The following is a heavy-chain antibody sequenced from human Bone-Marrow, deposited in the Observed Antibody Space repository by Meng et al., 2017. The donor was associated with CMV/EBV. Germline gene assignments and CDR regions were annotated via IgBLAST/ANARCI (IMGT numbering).Heavy chain of an antibody. Sequence: ASVKVSCKASGYTFTNYYMHWVRQAPGQGLEWMGIINPSGGSTSYAQNFQGRVTMTRDTSTSTAYMELSSLRSEDTAVYYCARQSPWRLTGPAYYYYYGMDVWGQGTTVTVSS. CDR3: ARQSPWRLTGPAYYYYYGMDV. V-gene: IGHV1-46*01. J-gene: IGHJ6*02. CDR1: GYTFTNYY. D-gene: IGHD2-21*02. CDR2: INPSGGST.